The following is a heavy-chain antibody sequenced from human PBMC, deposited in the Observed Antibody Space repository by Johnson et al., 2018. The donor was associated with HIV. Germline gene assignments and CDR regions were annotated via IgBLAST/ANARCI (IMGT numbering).Heavy chain of an antibody. CDR1: GFTFSSYA. D-gene: IGHD3-22*01. Sequence: VQLVESGGGLVQPGGSLRLSCAASGFTFSSYAVSWVRQAPGKGLEWVSGASGSGGTTYYADSVKGRFTISRDNARDTLYLQMHRLRAEDTAVYYCVRDSYYYDYDSFDIWGRGTMVTVSS. CDR3: VRDSYYYDYDSFDI. CDR2: ASGSGGTT. V-gene: IGHV3-23*04. J-gene: IGHJ3*02.